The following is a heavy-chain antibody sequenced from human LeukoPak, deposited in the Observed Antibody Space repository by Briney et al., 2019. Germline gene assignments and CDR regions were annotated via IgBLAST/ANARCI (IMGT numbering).Heavy chain of an antibody. CDR2: ISGSGGST. CDR1: GFTFSNYW. CDR3: AKGDYYDSSGYYYEGSPFDAFDI. D-gene: IGHD3-22*01. Sequence: PGGSLRLSCAASGFTFSNYWMHWVRQAPGKGLEGVSAISGSGGSTYYADSVKGRSTISRDNSKNTLYLQMNSLRAEDTAVYYCAKGDYYDSSGYYYEGSPFDAFDIWGQGTMVTVSS. J-gene: IGHJ3*02. V-gene: IGHV3-23*01.